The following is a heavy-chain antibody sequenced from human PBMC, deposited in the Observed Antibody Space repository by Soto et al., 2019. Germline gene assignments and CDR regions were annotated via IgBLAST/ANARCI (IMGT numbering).Heavy chain of an antibody. CDR2: ISAYNGNT. V-gene: IGHV1-18*01. CDR3: ARVTNGDTAMVSWFDP. J-gene: IGHJ5*02. D-gene: IGHD5-18*01. Sequence: QVQLVQSGAEVKKPGASVKVSCKASVYTFTSYGISWVRQAPGQGLEWMGWISAYNGNTNYAQKLQGRVTMTTDTSTSTAYMELRSLRSDDTAVYYCARVTNGDTAMVSWFDPWGQGTLVTVSS. CDR1: VYTFTSYG.